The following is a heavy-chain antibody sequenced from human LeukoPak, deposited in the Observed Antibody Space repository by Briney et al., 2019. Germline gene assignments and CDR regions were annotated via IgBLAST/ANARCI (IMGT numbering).Heavy chain of an antibody. Sequence: PGGSLRLSCAASGFTFSDYYMSWVRQAPGKGLEWVSAISGSGGSTYYADSVKGRFTISRDNSKNTLYLQMNSLRAEDTAVYYCAKRPGDPQDYYYYMDVWGKGTTVTVSS. D-gene: IGHD3-16*01. CDR2: ISGSGGST. J-gene: IGHJ6*03. V-gene: IGHV3-23*01. CDR3: AKRPGDPQDYYYYMDV. CDR1: GFTFSDYY.